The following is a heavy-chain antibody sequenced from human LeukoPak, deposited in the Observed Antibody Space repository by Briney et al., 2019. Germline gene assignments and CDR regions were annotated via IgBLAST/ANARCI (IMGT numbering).Heavy chain of an antibody. Sequence: PGGSLRLSCVASGFTVSSNYMSWVRQAPGKGLEWVSAISGSGGSTYYADSVKGRFTISRDSSKNTLYLQMNSLRAEDTAVYYCARGSGYFLDFDYWGQGTLVTVSS. J-gene: IGHJ4*02. CDR2: ISGSGGST. CDR1: GFTVSSNY. CDR3: ARGSGYFLDFDY. V-gene: IGHV3-23*01. D-gene: IGHD3-22*01.